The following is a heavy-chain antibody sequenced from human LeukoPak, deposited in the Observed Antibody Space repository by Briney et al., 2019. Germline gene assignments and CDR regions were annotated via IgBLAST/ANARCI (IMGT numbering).Heavy chain of an antibody. J-gene: IGHJ4*02. Sequence: SGGSLRLSCAASGFTFSSYSMNWVRQAPGKGLEWVSSISSSSSYIYYADSVKGRFTISRDNAKNSLYLQMNSLRAEDTAVYYCARDRGMGFDYWGQGTLVTVSS. CDR2: ISSSSSYI. V-gene: IGHV3-21*01. D-gene: IGHD3-16*01. CDR1: GFTFSSYS. CDR3: ARDRGMGFDY.